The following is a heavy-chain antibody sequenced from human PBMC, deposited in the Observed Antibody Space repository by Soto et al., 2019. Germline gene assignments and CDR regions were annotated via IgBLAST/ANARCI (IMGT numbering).Heavy chain of an antibody. J-gene: IGHJ4*02. V-gene: IGHV1-69*01. CDR2: IIPLFGTP. D-gene: IGHD3-10*01. Sequence: QVQLVQSGAEVKKPGSSVKVSCKASGGIFSTYAISWLRQAPGQGLEWMGGIIPLFGTPNYAQRFQGRVTITADESTSKAYMELSRLRSEDTAVYYCARDRDDYGSGNYYNRLDFWGQGTLVTVSS. CDR1: GGIFSTYA. CDR3: ARDRDDYGSGNYYNRLDF.